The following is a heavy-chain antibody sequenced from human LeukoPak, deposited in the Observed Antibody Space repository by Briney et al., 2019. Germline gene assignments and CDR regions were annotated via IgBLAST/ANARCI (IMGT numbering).Heavy chain of an antibody. D-gene: IGHD3-3*01. CDR2: ISNDGKT. J-gene: IGHJ4*02. V-gene: IGHV3-66*02. CDR1: GFTVSRNY. Sequence: GGSLRLSCAASGFTVSRNYMMWVRQAPGKGLEWVSVISNDGKTNYADSVKGRFTISKDNSKNTVYLQMNNLRTEDTAVYYCARGLYDLWNGHFGYWGQGTLVSVSS. CDR3: ARGLYDLWNGHFGY.